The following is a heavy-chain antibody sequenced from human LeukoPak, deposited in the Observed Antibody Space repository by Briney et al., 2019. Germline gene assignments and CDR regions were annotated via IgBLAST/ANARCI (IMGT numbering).Heavy chain of an antibody. V-gene: IGHV4-39*01. D-gene: IGHD6-13*01. Sequence: SETLSLTCTVSGDSVTTTNFYWGWIRQAPGKGLEWIGRLYYGVNTYYKPSLKSRVTISVDTPLNQFSLILTSVTAADTGVYYCARLRVQQLASSYYMDVWGKGTTVTVSS. CDR1: GDSVTTTNFY. CDR2: LYYGVNT. CDR3: ARLRVQQLASSYYMDV. J-gene: IGHJ6*03.